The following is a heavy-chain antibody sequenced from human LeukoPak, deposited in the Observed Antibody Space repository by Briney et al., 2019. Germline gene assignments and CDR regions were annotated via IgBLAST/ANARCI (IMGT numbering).Heavy chain of an antibody. CDR1: GFTFSSYW. D-gene: IGHD3-16*01. CDR2: IKQDGSEK. V-gene: IGHV3-7*01. J-gene: IGHJ4*02. Sequence: GGSLRLSCAASGFTFSSYWMSWVRQAPGKGLEWVANIKQDGSEKYYVDSVKGRFTISRDTSKNTLYLQMDGLRVEDTALYYCAKAFGGGPFEFWGRGNLVTVFS. CDR3: AKAFGGGPFEF.